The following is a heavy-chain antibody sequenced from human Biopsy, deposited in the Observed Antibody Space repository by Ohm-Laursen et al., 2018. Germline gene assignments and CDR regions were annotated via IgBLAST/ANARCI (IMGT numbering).Heavy chain of an antibody. CDR2: IIPIFGTA. V-gene: IGHV1-69*01. CDR1: GGTFSDYA. Sequence: SSVKVSCNTSGGTFSDYAISWLRQAPGQGLKWMGGIIPIFGTANYAQKFQGRVTITADESTSTAYMELSSLRSDDTAVYYCARDALGGGSYRFFYWGQGSLVTVSS. CDR3: ARDALGGGSYRFFY. D-gene: IGHD1-26*01. J-gene: IGHJ4*02.